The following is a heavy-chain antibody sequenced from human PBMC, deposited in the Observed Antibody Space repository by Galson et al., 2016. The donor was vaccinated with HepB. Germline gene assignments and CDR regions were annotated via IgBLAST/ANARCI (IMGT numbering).Heavy chain of an antibody. CDR2: IYHSGRT. CDR1: GGSISSGGYS. V-gene: IGHV4-30-2*01. Sequence: TLSLTCAVSGGSISSGGYSWSWIRQPPGKGLEWIGYIYHSGRTYYNSSLKSRVTISVDRSKNQFSLKLTSVTAADTAVYFCARGRVNYDSGGHYRTDLYYFDHWGQGALVTVSS. CDR3: ARGRVNYDSGGHYRTDLYYFDH. D-gene: IGHD3-22*01. J-gene: IGHJ4*02.